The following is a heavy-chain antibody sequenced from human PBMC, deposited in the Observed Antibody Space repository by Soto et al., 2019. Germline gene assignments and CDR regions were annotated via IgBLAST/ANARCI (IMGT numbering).Heavy chain of an antibody. CDR3: ATRTARASITMIGYYYGMDV. Sequence: SVKVSCKASGGTFSSYAISWVRQAPGQGLEWMGGIIPIFGTANYAQKFQGRVTITADESTSTAYMELSSLRSEDTAVYYCATRTARASITMIGYYYGMDVWGQGTTVTVS. D-gene: IGHD3-22*01. V-gene: IGHV1-69*13. CDR1: GGTFSSYA. CDR2: IIPIFGTA. J-gene: IGHJ6*02.